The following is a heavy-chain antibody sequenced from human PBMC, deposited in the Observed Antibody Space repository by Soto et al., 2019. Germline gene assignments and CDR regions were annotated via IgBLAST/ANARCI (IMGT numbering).Heavy chain of an antibody. CDR3: ARGSSDSDPGSRIVAS. CDR2: ITDTGGDT. Sequence: EVQLLESGGDLVQPGGTLRLSCVASGITCGSRAMSWVRQAPGEWLDWVSTITDTGGDTKYADSVRGRFTMSRDNSKKTLYLQMNSLRVEDSALYSCARGSSDSDPGSRIVASWGRGTVFTVSS. D-gene: IGHD3-10*01. V-gene: IGHV3-23*01. CDR1: GITCGSRA. J-gene: IGHJ4*02.